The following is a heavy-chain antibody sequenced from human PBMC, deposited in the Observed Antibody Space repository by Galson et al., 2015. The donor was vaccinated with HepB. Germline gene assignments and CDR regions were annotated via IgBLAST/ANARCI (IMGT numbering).Heavy chain of an antibody. D-gene: IGHD3-3*01. J-gene: IGHJ6*02. CDR2: ISSSSSTI. Sequence: SLRLSCAASGFTFSSYSMNWVRQAPGKGLEWVSYISSSSSTIYYADSVKGRFTISRDNAKNSLYLQMNSLRDEDTAVYYCARDQRFWSGYYIGNKYYYYGMDVWGQVTTVTVSS. CDR1: GFTFSSYS. V-gene: IGHV3-48*02. CDR3: ARDQRFWSGYYIGNKYYYYGMDV.